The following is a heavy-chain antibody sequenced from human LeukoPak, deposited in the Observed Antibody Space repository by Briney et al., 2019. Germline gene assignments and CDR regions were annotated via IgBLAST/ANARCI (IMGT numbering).Heavy chain of an antibody. CDR1: GGSISRYY. Sequence: PSETLSLTCTVSGGSISRYYWSWIRQPPGKGLEWIGYIYYSGSTYYNPSLKSRVTISVDTSKNQFSLKLNSVTAADTAVYYCARQWPTSLVNNWFDPWGQGTLVTVSS. CDR3: ARQWPTSLVNNWFDP. CDR2: IYYSGST. J-gene: IGHJ5*02. D-gene: IGHD2-8*02. V-gene: IGHV4-59*08.